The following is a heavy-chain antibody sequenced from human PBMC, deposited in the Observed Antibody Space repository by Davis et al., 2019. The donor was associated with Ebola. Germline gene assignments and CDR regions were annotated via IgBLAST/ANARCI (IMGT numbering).Heavy chain of an antibody. CDR2: ISSSSSYI. V-gene: IGHV3-21*01. D-gene: IGHD1-26*01. CDR3: ARCRGYSGSYYFDY. Sequence: GESLKISCAASGFTFSSYSMNWVRQAPGKGLEWVSSISSSSSYIYYADSVKGRFTISRDNAKNSLYLQMNSLRDEDTAVYYCARCRGYSGSYYFDYWGQGTLVTVSS. CDR1: GFTFSSYS. J-gene: IGHJ4*02.